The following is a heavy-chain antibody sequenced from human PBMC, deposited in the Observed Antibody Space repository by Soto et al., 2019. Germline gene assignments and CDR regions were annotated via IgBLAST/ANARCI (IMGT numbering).Heavy chain of an antibody. CDR1: GFTFSSYD. J-gene: IGHJ3*02. CDR3: ARGPGVITGTRYAFDI. Sequence: GGSLRLSCAASGFTFSSYDMHWVRQATGKGLEWVSAIGTAGDTYYPGSVKGRFTISRENAKNSLYLQMNSLRAGDTAVYYCARGPGVITGTRYAFDIWGQGTMVTVSS. CDR2: IGTAGDT. D-gene: IGHD1-20*01. V-gene: IGHV3-13*01.